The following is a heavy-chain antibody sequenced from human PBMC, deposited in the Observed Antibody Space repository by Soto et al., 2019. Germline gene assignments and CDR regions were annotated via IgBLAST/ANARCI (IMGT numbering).Heavy chain of an antibody. V-gene: IGHV3-23*01. CDR2: ISGSGGST. Sequence: GGSLRLSCAASGFTFSSYAMSWVRQAPGKGLEWVSAISGSGGSTYYADPVKGRFTISRDNSKNTLHLQMNSLRAEDTAVYYCAKGSRLGQAVVPAPFDYWGQGTLVTVSS. J-gene: IGHJ4*02. CDR1: GFTFSSYA. D-gene: IGHD2-2*01. CDR3: AKGSRLGQAVVPAPFDY.